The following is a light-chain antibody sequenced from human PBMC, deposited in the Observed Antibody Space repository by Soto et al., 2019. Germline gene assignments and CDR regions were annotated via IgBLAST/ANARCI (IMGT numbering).Light chain of an antibody. J-gene: IGKJ3*01. CDR1: QSVGSN. Sequence: ERVMTQSPATLSVSPGERATLSCRASQSVGSNLAWYQQKPGQAPRLLIFGASSRATGVPARFSGNGSGTEFTLTINSLQSEDFAVYFCQQYDNLPLTFGPGTKVDIK. V-gene: IGKV3-15*01. CDR2: GAS. CDR3: QQYDNLPLT.